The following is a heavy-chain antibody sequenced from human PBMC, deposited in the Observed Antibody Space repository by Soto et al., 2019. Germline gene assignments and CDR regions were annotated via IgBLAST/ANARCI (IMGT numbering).Heavy chain of an antibody. Sequence: GGSRRRSCAPSGFTFRSYAMSWVRQAPWKGLEWVSAISGSVGSTYYADSVKGRFTISRDNSKHTLYLQMNSLRAEDTAVYYCAKDPTSMIVVGNFDYWGQGTLVTVSS. CDR1: GFTFRSYA. CDR2: ISGSVGST. J-gene: IGHJ4*02. CDR3: AKDPTSMIVVGNFDY. D-gene: IGHD3-22*01. V-gene: IGHV3-23*01.